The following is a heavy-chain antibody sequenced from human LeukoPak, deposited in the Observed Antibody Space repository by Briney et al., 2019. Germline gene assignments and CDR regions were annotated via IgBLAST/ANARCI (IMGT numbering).Heavy chain of an antibody. V-gene: IGHV1-2*07. Sequence: GASLKVSCKASGYTFTPYWMHWVRQAPGQGPEWMGWVITNNGDTKYAHKYQGRVTMTRDTSINTVYMELSMVTSDDTAMYYCARGGPNHGFDYWGQGTLVTVSS. CDR3: ARGGPNHGFDY. D-gene: IGHD1-14*01. CDR2: VITNNGDT. J-gene: IGHJ4*02. CDR1: GYTFTPYW.